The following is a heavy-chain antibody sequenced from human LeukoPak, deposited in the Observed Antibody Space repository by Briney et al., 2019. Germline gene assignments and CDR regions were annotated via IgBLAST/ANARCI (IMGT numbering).Heavy chain of an antibody. J-gene: IGHJ4*02. V-gene: IGHV7-4-1*02. Sequence: AAVEVSCEASGYTFTNYAMNWVRQAPGQGLEWMGWINTNTGNPTYPQDFTGRFVFSLDTSVSTAYLQISSLKAEDTAVYYCASYDLGDYWGQGTLVTVSS. CDR2: INTNTGNP. D-gene: IGHD3-22*01. CDR1: GYTFTNYA. CDR3: ASYDLGDY.